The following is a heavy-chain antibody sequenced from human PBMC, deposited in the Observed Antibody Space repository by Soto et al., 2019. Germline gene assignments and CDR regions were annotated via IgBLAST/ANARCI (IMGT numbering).Heavy chain of an antibody. CDR3: ARGSVGFDP. CDR1: GGTFSSYT. V-gene: IGHV1-69*02. J-gene: IGHJ5*02. Sequence: QVQLVQSGAEVKKPGSSVKVSCKASGGTFSSYTISWVRQAPGQGIEWMGRIIPILGIANYAQKFQGRVTITADKSTSTAYMELSSLRSEDTAVYYCARGSVGFDPLGQGTLFTFSS. CDR2: IIPILGIA. D-gene: IGHD2-15*01.